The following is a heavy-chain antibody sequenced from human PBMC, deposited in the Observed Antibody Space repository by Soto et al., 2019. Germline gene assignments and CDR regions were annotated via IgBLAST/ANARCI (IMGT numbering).Heavy chain of an antibody. CDR2: IYPGDSDT. CDR1: GYSFTSYW. D-gene: IGHD6-19*01. J-gene: IGHJ4*02. CDR3: AIPSAVAGYYFDY. Sequence: GESLKISCKGSGYSFTSYWIGWVRQMPGKGLEWMGIIYPGDSDTRYSPSFQGQVTISADKSISTAYLQWSSLKASDTAMYYCAIPSAVAGYYFDYWGQGTLLTVSS. V-gene: IGHV5-51*01.